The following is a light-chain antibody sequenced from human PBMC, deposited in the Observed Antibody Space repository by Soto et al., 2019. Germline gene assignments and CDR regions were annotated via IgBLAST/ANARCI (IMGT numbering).Light chain of an antibody. V-gene: IGKV3-20*01. CDR2: GAS. CDR3: QQYGSSPGFT. Sequence: IVLTQSPGTLSLSPGERATLSCKASQSVSSSYLAWYQKKPGQAPRLVLYGASSRATGIPDRFSGSGSGTDFTLTISRLETEDFAVYYCQQYGSSPGFTFGPGTKVDIK. CDR1: QSVSSSY. J-gene: IGKJ3*01.